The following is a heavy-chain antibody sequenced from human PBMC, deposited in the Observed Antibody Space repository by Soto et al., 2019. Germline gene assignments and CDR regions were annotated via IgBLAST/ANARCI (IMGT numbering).Heavy chain of an antibody. D-gene: IGHD4-17*01. CDR1: GYSFTNYW. V-gene: IGHV5-51*01. Sequence: GESPKIFCKGSGYSFTNYWLGWVRQMPGKGLEWMGIIYPGDSDTRYSPAFQGQVTISAAKSIGTAYLQWSSLKASDTAMYYCGRHPHGEYDVMDVWGQGTTVTVSS. CDR2: IYPGDSDT. CDR3: GRHPHGEYDVMDV. J-gene: IGHJ6*02.